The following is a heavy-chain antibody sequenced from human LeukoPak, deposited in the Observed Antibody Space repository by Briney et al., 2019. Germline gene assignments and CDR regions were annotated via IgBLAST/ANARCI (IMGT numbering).Heavy chain of an antibody. CDR1: GLTVSSNY. D-gene: IGHD2-2*01. CDR2: IYSGGST. CDR3: AKVGGQYQLLRWFDP. V-gene: IGHV3-53*01. J-gene: IGHJ5*02. Sequence: PGGSLRLSCAASGLTVSSNYMSWVRQAPGKGLEWVSVIYSGGSTYYADSVKGRFTISRDNSKNTLYLQMNSLRAEDTAVYYCAKVGGQYQLLRWFDPWGQGTLVTVSS.